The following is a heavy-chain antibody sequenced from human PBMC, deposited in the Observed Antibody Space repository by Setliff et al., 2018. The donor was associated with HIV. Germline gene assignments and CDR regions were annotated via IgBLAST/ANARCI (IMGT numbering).Heavy chain of an antibody. J-gene: IGHJ6*03. V-gene: IGHV3-7*01. CDR3: ARDATRGGDMDV. CDR1: GFTFSSYS. D-gene: IGHD2-15*01. CDR2: IKEDGSEK. Sequence: PGGSLRLSCAASGFTFSSYSMNWVRQAPGRGLECVANIKEDGSEKYYVDSVKGRFTISRDNAKDSLYLQMNNLRAEDTAVYYCARDATRGGDMDVWGKGITVTVSS.